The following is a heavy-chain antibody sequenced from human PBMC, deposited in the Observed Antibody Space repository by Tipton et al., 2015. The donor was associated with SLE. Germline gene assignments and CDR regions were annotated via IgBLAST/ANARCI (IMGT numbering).Heavy chain of an antibody. V-gene: IGHV3-72*01. D-gene: IGHD1-14*01. CDR2: SRYKARGYTT. CDR1: GFTISDHY. J-gene: IGHJ3*02. CDR3: ARDRGPAGTWAPFDI. Sequence: GSLRLSCAASGFTISDHYMDWVRQAPGKGLEWVGRSRYKARGYTTEYAASVKGRFTISRDDSKNSLYLQMNDLKTEDTAVYFCARDRGPAGTWAPFDIWGQGTMVSVSS.